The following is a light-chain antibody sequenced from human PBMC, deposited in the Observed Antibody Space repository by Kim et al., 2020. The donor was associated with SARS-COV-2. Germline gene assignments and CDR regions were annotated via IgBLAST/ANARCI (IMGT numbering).Light chain of an antibody. CDR3: QQYDAWPRT. V-gene: IGKV3-15*01. Sequence: EIVMTQSPGTLSASPGERVTLSCRASQSVGSSVAWYQQKPGQAPRLLTTAIGLPAGFSASGSGTEFTLTIASLQSEDFAIYYCQQYDAWPRTFGQGTKVDIK. J-gene: IGKJ1*01. CDR1: QSVGSS.